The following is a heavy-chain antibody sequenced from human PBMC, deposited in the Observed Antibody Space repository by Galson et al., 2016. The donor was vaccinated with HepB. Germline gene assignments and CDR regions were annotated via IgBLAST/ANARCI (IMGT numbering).Heavy chain of an antibody. J-gene: IGHJ4*02. V-gene: IGHV3-21*01. CDR3: ARAFSRESGFDY. D-gene: IGHD3-10*01. Sequence: SLRLSCAASGFTFSSYSMNWVRQAPGKGLEWVSSISSRSSYIYHADPVKGRFTISRDNAKNSLYLQMNSLRAEDTAVYYCARAFSRESGFDYWGQGTLVTVSS. CDR2: ISSRSSYI. CDR1: GFTFSSYS.